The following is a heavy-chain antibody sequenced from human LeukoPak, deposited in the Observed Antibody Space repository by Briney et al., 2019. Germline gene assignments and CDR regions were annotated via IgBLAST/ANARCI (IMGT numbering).Heavy chain of an antibody. CDR2: ITWNSGGV. CDR1: GFTFDDYA. Sequence: PGGSLRLSCAASGFTFDDYATHWVRHAPGKGLEWVSAITWNSGGVAYADSVKGRFTISRDNARTSLYLQMNNLRTEDTALYYCAKEYSSGGYAIDYWGQGTLVTVSS. J-gene: IGHJ4*02. V-gene: IGHV3-9*01. D-gene: IGHD6-19*01. CDR3: AKEYSSGGYAIDY.